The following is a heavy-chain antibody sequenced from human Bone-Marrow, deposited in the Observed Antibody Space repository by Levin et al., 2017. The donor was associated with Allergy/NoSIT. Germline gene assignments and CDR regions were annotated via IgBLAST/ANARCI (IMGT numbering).Heavy chain of an antibody. D-gene: IGHD3-3*01. CDR1: GFSLSTSGMC. J-gene: IGHJ3*02. Sequence: SGPTLVKPTQTLTLTCTFSGFSLSTSGMCVSWIRQPPGKALEWLARIDWDDDKYYSTSLNPRLTISKYTSKNQVVLPMTNMDPVDTATYYCARTAQDRRLAAFDMWGQGTMVTVSS. CDR2: IDWDDDK. V-gene: IGHV2-70*11. CDR3: ARTAQDRRLAAFDM.